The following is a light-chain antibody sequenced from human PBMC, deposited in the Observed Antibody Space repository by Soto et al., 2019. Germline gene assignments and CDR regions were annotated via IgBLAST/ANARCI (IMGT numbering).Light chain of an antibody. V-gene: IGKV3-20*01. J-gene: IGKJ5*01. CDR2: GAS. CDR3: QQYGSSPT. CDR1: QSVSSSY. Sequence: EIVLTQSPSTLYLSPGERATPFFRASQSVSSSYLAWYQQKPGQAPRLLIHGASSRATGIPDRFSGSGSGTDFTLTISRLEPEDFAVYYCQQYGSSPTFGQGTRLEIK.